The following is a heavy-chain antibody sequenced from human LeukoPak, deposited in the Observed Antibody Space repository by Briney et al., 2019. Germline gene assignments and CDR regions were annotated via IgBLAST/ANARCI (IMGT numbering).Heavy chain of an antibody. CDR1: GFTFSSYA. CDR3: AKSPYSSGWLHYY. V-gene: IGHV3-23*01. Sequence: PGGSLRLSCAASGFTFSSYAMSWVRQAPGKGLEWVSAISGSGGSTYYADSVKGRFTISRDNSENTLYLQMNSLRAEDTAVYYCAKSPYSSGWLHYYWGQGTLVTVSS. J-gene: IGHJ4*02. CDR2: ISGSGGST. D-gene: IGHD6-19*01.